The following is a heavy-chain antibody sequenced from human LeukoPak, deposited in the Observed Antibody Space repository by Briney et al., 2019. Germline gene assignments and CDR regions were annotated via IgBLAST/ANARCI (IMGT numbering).Heavy chain of an antibody. Sequence: GGSLRLSCAASGFTFSSYGMHWVRQAPGKGLEWVAFIRYDGSNKYYADSVKGRFTISRDNSKNTLYLQMNSLRAEDTAVYYCAKDGGYSSSADAFDIWGXGTMXTVSS. CDR3: AKDGGYSSSADAFDI. D-gene: IGHD6-6*01. CDR2: IRYDGSNK. J-gene: IGHJ3*02. V-gene: IGHV3-30*02. CDR1: GFTFSSYG.